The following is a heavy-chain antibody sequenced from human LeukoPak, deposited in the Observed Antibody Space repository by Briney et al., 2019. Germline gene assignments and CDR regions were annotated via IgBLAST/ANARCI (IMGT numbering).Heavy chain of an antibody. CDR3: AKDHAAIAARHRPMDV. CDR2: ISYDGSNK. J-gene: IGHJ6*03. Sequence: QPGGSLRLSCAASGFTFSSYAMHWVRQAPGKGLEWVAVISYDGSNKYYADSVKGRFTISRDNSKNTLYLQMNSLRAEDTAVYYCAKDHAAIAARHRPMDVWGKGTTVTVSS. CDR1: GFTFSSYA. V-gene: IGHV3-30-3*01. D-gene: IGHD6-6*01.